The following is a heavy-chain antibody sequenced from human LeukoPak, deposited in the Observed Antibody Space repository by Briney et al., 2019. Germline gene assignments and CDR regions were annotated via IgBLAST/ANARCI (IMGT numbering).Heavy chain of an antibody. CDR2: IGTGGET. CDR3: AKRVTVTTKYFDS. V-gene: IGHV3-23*01. D-gene: IGHD4-17*01. CDR1: GFIFSAYG. J-gene: IGHJ4*02. Sequence: SGKSLRLSCAASGFIFSAYGMSWVRQAPGQGLEWVSVIGTGGETHYADSVRGRFTISRSNFKNTLYLQMNSLRAEDTAVYYCAKRVTVTTKYFDSWGQGTLVTVSS.